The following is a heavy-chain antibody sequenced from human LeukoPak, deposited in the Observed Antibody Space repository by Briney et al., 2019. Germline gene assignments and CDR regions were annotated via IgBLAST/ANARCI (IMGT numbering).Heavy chain of an antibody. CDR2: ISYDGSNK. V-gene: IGHV3-30*03. J-gene: IGHJ4*02. CDR3: AREFTVANQPRFDF. D-gene: IGHD5-12*01. Sequence: GRSLRLSCAASGFTFSSYGMHWVRQAPGKGLEWVAVISYDGSNKYYADSVKGRLTISRDNSKNTLYLQMNSLRVDDTAVYYCAREFTVANQPRFDFWGQGTLVTVSS. CDR1: GFTFSSYG.